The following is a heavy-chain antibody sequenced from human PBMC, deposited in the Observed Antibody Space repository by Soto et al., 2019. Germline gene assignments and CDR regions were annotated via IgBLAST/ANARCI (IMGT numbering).Heavy chain of an antibody. CDR1: VVSVRSSGYY. J-gene: IGHJ4*02. D-gene: IGHD2-15*01. Sequence: SETLSLTCTFSVVSVRSSGYYWAWIRQPPGKGLEWIGSLYSSGKTYRNPSLKSRVTMSDDTSKNQLSLRLSSVTAADTAVYYCARIILAFTEPFDYWGQGTLVTVSS. CDR3: ARIILAFTEPFDY. CDR2: LYSSGKT. V-gene: IGHV4-39*01.